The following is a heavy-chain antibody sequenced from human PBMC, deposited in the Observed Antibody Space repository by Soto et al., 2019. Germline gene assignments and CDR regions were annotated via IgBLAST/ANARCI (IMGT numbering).Heavy chain of an antibody. CDR2: IYPGDSDT. V-gene: IGHV5-51*01. CDR1: GYSFTSYW. D-gene: IGHD2-15*01. J-gene: IGHJ6*02. CDR3: ARHGVRYCSGGSCYSRTYYGMDV. Sequence: GESLKISCKGSGYSFTSYWIGWVRQMPGKGQERMGIIYPGDSDTRYSPSFQGQVTISADKSISTAYLQWSSLKASDTAMYYCARHGVRYCSGGSCYSRTYYGMDVWGQGTTVTVSS.